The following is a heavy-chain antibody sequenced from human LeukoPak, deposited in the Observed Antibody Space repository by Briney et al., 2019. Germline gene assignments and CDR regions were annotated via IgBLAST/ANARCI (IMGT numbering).Heavy chain of an antibody. J-gene: IGHJ4*02. Sequence: ASVKVSFKASGYSFTGYYMHWVRHAPGQGLELMGWINPNSGGTNYAQKFQGRVTMTRDTSISTAYMELSRLRSDDTAVYYCVVDGSYYFDYWGQGTLVTVSS. D-gene: IGHD1-26*01. CDR3: VVDGSYYFDY. V-gene: IGHV1-2*02. CDR2: INPNSGGT. CDR1: GYSFTGYY.